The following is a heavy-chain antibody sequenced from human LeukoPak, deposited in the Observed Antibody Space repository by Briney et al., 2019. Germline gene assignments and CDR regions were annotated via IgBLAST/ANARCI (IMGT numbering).Heavy chain of an antibody. CDR2: IYYSGST. J-gene: IGHJ6*02. CDR3: ARFYCGDYVVGQDYYGMDV. Sequence: TSETLSLTCTVSGGSISSYYWSWLRQPPGKGLEWIGYIYYSGSTNYNPSLKSRVTISVGTSKNQFSLKLSSVTAADTAVDYCARFYCGDYVVGQDYYGMDVWGQGTTVTVSS. D-gene: IGHD4-17*01. V-gene: IGHV4-59*08. CDR1: GGSISSYY.